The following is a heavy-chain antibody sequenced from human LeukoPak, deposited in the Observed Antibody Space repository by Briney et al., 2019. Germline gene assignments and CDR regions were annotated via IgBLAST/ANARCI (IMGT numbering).Heavy chain of an antibody. CDR3: ARSAVRGVACDY. V-gene: IGHV3-48*01. CDR1: GFTFSSYS. J-gene: IGHJ4*02. D-gene: IGHD3-10*01. CDR2: ISTSSRST. Sequence: GGSLRLSCAASGFTFSSYSMNWVRQAPGKGLEWLSYISTSSRSTYYADSVKGRFTISRDNAKNTLFLDMHSLRPGDSAVYYCARSAVRGVACDYWGQGTLLTVSS.